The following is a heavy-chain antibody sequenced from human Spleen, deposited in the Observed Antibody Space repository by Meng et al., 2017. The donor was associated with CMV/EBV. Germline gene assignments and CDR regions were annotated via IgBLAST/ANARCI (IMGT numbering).Heavy chain of an antibody. Sequence: VYGGSFSGYYWSWIRQPPGKGLEWIGEINHSGSTNYNPSLKSRVTIPVDTSKNQFSLKLSSVTAADTAVYYCARGVVGATLIYYFDYWGQGTLVTVSS. V-gene: IGHV4-34*01. CDR3: ARGVVGATLIYYFDY. CDR2: INHSGST. J-gene: IGHJ4*02. D-gene: IGHD1-26*01. CDR1: GGSFSGYY.